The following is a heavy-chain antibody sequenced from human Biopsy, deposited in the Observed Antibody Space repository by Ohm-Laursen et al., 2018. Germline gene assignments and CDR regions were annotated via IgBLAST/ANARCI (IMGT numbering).Heavy chain of an antibody. CDR1: GFTFSNSD. CDR3: AKDKGTFNFYYYGMDV. Sequence: SLRLSCAASGFTFSNSDMHWVRQAPGKGLEWVAAISYDGSKTDYGDSVKGRLNISRDNSKNTLDLQMSSLRVEDTAVYFCAKDKGTFNFYYYGMDVWGQGTTVTVSS. D-gene: IGHD2/OR15-2a*01. V-gene: IGHV3-30*18. J-gene: IGHJ6*02. CDR2: ISYDGSKT.